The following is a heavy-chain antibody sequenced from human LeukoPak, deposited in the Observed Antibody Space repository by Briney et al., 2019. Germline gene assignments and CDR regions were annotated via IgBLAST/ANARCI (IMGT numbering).Heavy chain of an antibody. CDR1: GGSITSHSYQ. CDR3: ARSPDSSGWYGSNDY. CDR2: TYTTGST. D-gene: IGHD6-19*01. J-gene: IGHJ4*02. Sequence: SETLSLTCTVSGGSITSHSYQWSWIRQPAGKGLEWIGRTYTTGSTNYNPSLKSRVSISVDTSKNQFSLNLRSVTAADTAVYYCARSPDSSGWYGSNDYWGQGTLVTVSS. V-gene: IGHV4-61*02.